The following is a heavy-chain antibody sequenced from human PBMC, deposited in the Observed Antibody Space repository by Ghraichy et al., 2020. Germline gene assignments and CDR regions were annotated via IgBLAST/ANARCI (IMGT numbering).Heavy chain of an antibody. Sequence: ASVKVSCKASGYTFTSYGISWGRQTPGQGLEWMGGISAYNGNTNYAQKLQGRVTMTTDTSTSTAYMELRSLRSDDTAVYYCARDLAAMVFPLRDWGQGTLVTVSS. D-gene: IGHD5-18*01. CDR3: ARDLAAMVFPLRD. CDR1: GYTFTSYG. V-gene: IGHV1-18*01. J-gene: IGHJ4*02. CDR2: ISAYNGNT.